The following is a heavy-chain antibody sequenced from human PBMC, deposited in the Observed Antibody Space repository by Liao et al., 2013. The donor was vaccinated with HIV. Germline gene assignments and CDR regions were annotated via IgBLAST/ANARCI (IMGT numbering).Heavy chain of an antibody. CDR3: ARDRETLDS. D-gene: IGHD1-26*01. V-gene: IGHV4-4*07. CDR2: LYAGGST. CDR1: GGSASTYF. J-gene: IGHJ4*02. Sequence: QVQLQESGPGLVKTSETLSLTCTVSGGSASTYFWSWLRQPAGKGLEWIGRLYAGGSTNYNPSLKSRGTISVDTSKNQFTLKLRSLTAADTGIYFCARDRETLDSWGQGTLVTVSS.